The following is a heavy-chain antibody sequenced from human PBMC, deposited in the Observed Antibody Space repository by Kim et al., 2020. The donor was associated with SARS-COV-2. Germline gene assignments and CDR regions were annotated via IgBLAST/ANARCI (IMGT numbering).Heavy chain of an antibody. V-gene: IGHV1-3*01. D-gene: IGHD3-10*01. J-gene: IGHJ3*02. CDR3: ARAAYGEGYAFDI. Sequence: YSQKCQGADTITRDTSASTAYMELSSLRSEATAVYYCARAAYGEGYAFDIWGQGTMVTVSS.